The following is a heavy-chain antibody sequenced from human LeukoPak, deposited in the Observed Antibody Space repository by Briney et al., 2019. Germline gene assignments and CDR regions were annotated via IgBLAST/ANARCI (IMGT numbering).Heavy chain of an antibody. CDR1: GFTLSNAW. CDR2: IKSIANGETR. D-gene: IGHD6-13*01. Sequence: GESLKISCAASGFTLSNAWMNWVRQAPSKGLEWVGLIKSIANGETRDYAAPVKGRFTISRDNAKNSLYLQMNSLRAEDTAVYYCATQGIAAAGRGSWFDPWGQGTLVTVSS. CDR3: ATQGIAAAGRGSWFDP. V-gene: IGHV3-15*01. J-gene: IGHJ5*02.